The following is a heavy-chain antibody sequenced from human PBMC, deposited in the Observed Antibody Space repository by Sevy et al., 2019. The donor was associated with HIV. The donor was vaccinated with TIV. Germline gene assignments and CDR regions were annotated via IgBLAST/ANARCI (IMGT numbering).Heavy chain of an antibody. Sequence: GESLKISCVASGFFFSKYAMNWVRQTPGKGLEWLSYITGSSDSIRYAGSVKGRFNISRDNAKNSLYLQMNSLRDEDTGVYHCASGGTDGWDFDHWGQGTLVTVSS. D-gene: IGHD1-7*01. CDR2: ITGSSDSI. CDR1: GFFFSKYA. CDR3: ASGGTDGWDFDH. V-gene: IGHV3-48*02. J-gene: IGHJ4*02.